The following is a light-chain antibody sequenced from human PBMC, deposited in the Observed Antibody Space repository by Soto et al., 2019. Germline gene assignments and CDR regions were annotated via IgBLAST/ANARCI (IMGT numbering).Light chain of an antibody. CDR1: QDITNY. CDR2: AAS. V-gene: IGKV1-16*02. CDR3: QQYNSYPRT. J-gene: IGKJ1*01. Sequence: DIRMTQSPSSLSASVGDTVTITCRASQDITNYLAWFQQKPGQAPKSLIYAASRLRTRVPSHFSGSGSGTDFNLTITNLQREDFATYYCQQYNSYPRTFGQGTRVEI.